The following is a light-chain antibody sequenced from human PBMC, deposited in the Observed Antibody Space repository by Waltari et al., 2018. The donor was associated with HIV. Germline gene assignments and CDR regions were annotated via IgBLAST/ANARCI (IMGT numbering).Light chain of an antibody. CDR1: SSDVGGYNY. V-gene: IGLV2-14*01. J-gene: IGLJ2*01. CDR2: EVS. CDR3: SSYTSSHVV. Sequence: QSALTQPASVSGSPGKSITIPCTGTSSDVGGYNYVSWYQQHPGKAPKLMIYEVSNRPSGVSNRFSGSKSGNTASLTISGLQAEDEADYYCSSYTSSHVVFGGGTKLTVL.